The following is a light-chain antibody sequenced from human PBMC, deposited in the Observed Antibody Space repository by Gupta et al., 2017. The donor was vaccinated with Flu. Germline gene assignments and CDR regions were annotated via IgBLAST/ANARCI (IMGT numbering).Light chain of an antibody. J-gene: IGKJ3*01. Sequence: ENATLACRATRIVIHNYLAWYQHRPGQAPRLLIYGASNRATGIPDRFSGSGSGTDFTLTITTVEPEDFAIYYCHQCDSSPFTFGPGTKVDIK. V-gene: IGKV3-20*01. CDR2: GAS. CDR1: RIVIHNY. CDR3: HQCDSSPFT.